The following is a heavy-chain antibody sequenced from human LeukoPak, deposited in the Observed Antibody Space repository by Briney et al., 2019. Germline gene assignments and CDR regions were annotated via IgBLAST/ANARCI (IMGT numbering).Heavy chain of an antibody. CDR2: INHSGST. CDR1: GGSFSGYY. J-gene: IGHJ6*03. Sequence: SETLSLTCAVYGGSFSGYYWSWIRQPPGEGLEWIGKINHSGSTNYNPSLKSRVTISVDTSKNQFSLKLSSVTAADTAVYYCARGQEGSSSSKSYYYYYMDVWGKGTTVTVSS. D-gene: IGHD6-6*01. CDR3: ARGQEGSSSSKSYYYYYMDV. V-gene: IGHV4-34*01.